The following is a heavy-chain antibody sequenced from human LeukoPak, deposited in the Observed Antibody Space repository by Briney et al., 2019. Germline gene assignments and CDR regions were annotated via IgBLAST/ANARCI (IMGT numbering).Heavy chain of an antibody. D-gene: IGHD6-19*01. CDR1: GGSFSGYY. CDR2: INHSGST. J-gene: IGHJ4*02. V-gene: IGHV4-34*01. CDR3: ARHEFLGSGWYGGPSTPFDY. Sequence: SETLSLTCAVYGGSFSGYYWSWIRQPPGKGLEWIGEINHSGSTNYNPSLKSRVTISVDTSKNQFSLKLSSVTAADTAVYYCARHEFLGSGWYGGPSTPFDYWGRGTLVTVSS.